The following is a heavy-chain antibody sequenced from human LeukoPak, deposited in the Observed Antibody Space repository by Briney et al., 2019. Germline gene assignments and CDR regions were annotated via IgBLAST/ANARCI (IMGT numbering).Heavy chain of an antibody. CDR2: ISAYNGET. Sequence: RASVKVSCKATGYTFTNFGISWVRQAPGQGLEWMGWISAYNGETKYAQKLQGRVSMTTDTPTSTAYMELRSLRSDDTAVYFCARAPGHCSGGICPTYYYHMDVWGKGTTVTVSS. V-gene: IGHV1-18*01. CDR1: GYTFTNFG. J-gene: IGHJ6*03. D-gene: IGHD2-15*01. CDR3: ARAPGHCSGGICPTYYYHMDV.